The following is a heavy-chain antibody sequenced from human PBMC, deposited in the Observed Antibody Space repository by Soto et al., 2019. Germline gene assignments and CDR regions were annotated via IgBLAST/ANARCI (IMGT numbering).Heavy chain of an antibody. CDR2: VYYSENT. CDR3: ARPQFSGTYHDTFNI. Sequence: SETLSLTCTVSGPSISSSTYYWGWIRQPPGKGLEWIGGVYYSENTYYNPSLKSRVTISVDTSKNLFSLKLTSVTAADTAMYYCARPQFSGTYHDTFNIWGQGTMVTVSS. V-gene: IGHV4-39*02. CDR1: GPSISSSTYY. J-gene: IGHJ3*02. D-gene: IGHD1-26*01.